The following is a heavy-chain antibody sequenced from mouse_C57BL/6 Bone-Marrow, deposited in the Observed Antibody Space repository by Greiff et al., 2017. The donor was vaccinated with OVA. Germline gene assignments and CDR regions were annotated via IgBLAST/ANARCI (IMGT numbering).Heavy chain of an antibody. J-gene: IGHJ2*01. CDR1: GYTFTSYW. V-gene: IGHV1-55*01. CDR3: ARGMRY. CDR2: IYPGSGST. Sequence: VQLQQPGAELVKPGASVKMSCKASGYTFTSYWITWVKQRPGQGLEWIGEIYPGSGSTNYNAKFKSKATLTADTSSSPAYMQLSSQTSENSAVYYCARGMRYGGQGTTLTVSS.